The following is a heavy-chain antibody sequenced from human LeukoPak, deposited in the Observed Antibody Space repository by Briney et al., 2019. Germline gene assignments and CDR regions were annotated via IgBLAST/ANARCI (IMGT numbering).Heavy chain of an antibody. Sequence: PSETLSLTCTVSGGSISSYYWSWIRQPPGKGLEWIGYIYYSGSTNYNPSLKSRVTISVDTSKNQFSLKLSSVTAADTAVYYCARDGGYSSSSIWVDYWGQGTLVTVSS. V-gene: IGHV4-59*01. CDR3: ARDGGYSSSSIWVDY. D-gene: IGHD6-6*01. CDR1: GGSISSYY. J-gene: IGHJ4*02. CDR2: IYYSGST.